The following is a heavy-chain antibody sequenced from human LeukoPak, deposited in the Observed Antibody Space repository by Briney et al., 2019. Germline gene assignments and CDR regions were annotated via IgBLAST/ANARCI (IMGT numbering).Heavy chain of an antibody. J-gene: IGHJ6*03. Sequence: PGGSLRLSCAASGFTFSSYSMNWVRQAPGKGLEWVSYISSSSSTIYYADSVKGRFTISRDNAKNSLYLQMNSLRAEDTAVYYCARDRHSNSWYGGRRDMDVWGKGTTVTVSS. CDR2: ISSSSSTI. D-gene: IGHD6-13*01. CDR1: GFTFSSYS. V-gene: IGHV3-48*01. CDR3: ARDRHSNSWYGGRRDMDV.